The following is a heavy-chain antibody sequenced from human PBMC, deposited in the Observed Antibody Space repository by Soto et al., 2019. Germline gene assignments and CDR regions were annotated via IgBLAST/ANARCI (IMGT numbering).Heavy chain of an antibody. J-gene: IGHJ4*02. CDR2: MNPADGGT. V-gene: IGHV1-46*01. CDR1: GYPFSTYY. D-gene: IGHD3-3*01. Sequence: QVQLVQSGPEVKKPGASVRISCKASGYPFSTYYIHWIRQAPGQGLEWMGIMNPADGGTTYAPKFQGRITLTRDTSTSTVYLDLVSLRFDDTAVYCCARKFYFDYWGQGTLVTVSS. CDR3: ARKFYFDY.